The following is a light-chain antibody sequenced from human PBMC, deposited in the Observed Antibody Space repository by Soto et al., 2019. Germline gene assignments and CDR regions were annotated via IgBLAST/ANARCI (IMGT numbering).Light chain of an antibody. J-gene: IGKJ1*01. CDR3: QQYNNYST. CDR2: DAS. Sequence: DTRITQSPSTLSASVGDRVTITCRASQSISDWLAWFQLKPGKAPKLLIYDASSLESGVPSRFSGSGSGTEFTLTISSLQPDDFATYYCQQYNNYSTFGQGTKVDIK. V-gene: IGKV1-5*01. CDR1: QSISDW.